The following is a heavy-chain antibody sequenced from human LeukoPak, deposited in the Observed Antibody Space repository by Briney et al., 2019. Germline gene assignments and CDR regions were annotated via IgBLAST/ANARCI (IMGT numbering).Heavy chain of an antibody. J-gene: IGHJ4*02. CDR3: ARVIAVAGGVPPRYFDY. CDR1: GVSISSYY. Sequence: PSETLSLTCTVSGVSISSYYWSWIRQPPGKGLEWIGYIYYSGSTNYNPSLKSRVTISVDTSKNQFSLKLSSVTAADTAVYYCARVIAVAGGVPPRYFDYWGQGTLVTVSS. CDR2: IYYSGST. V-gene: IGHV4-59*01. D-gene: IGHD6-19*01.